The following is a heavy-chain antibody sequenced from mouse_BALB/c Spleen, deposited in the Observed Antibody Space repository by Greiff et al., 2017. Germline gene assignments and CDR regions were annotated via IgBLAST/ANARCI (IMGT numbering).Heavy chain of an antibody. J-gene: IGHJ1*01. CDR3: ARVYYGNYDWYFDV. CDR1: GFSLTSYG. D-gene: IGHD2-1*01. Sequence: VQLKESGPGLVAPSQSLSITCTVSGFSLTSYGVHWVRQPPGKGLEWLGVIWAGGSTNYNSALMSRLSISKDNSKSQVFLKMNSLQTDDTAMYYCARVYYGNYDWYFDVWGAGTTVTVSS. V-gene: IGHV2-9*02. CDR2: IWAGGST.